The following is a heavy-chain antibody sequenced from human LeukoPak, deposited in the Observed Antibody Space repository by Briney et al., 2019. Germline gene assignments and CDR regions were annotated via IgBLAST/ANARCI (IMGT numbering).Heavy chain of an antibody. Sequence: SGGSLRLPCAASGFTFSSYAMGWVRQAPGKGLEWVSAINGSGGSTYYADSVKGRFTISRDNSKNTLYLQMNSLRAEDTAVYYCAKPYGDYGYYYYYMDVWGKGTTVTVSS. CDR3: AKPYGDYGYYYYYMDV. J-gene: IGHJ6*03. V-gene: IGHV3-23*01. CDR2: INGSGGST. D-gene: IGHD4-17*01. CDR1: GFTFSSYA.